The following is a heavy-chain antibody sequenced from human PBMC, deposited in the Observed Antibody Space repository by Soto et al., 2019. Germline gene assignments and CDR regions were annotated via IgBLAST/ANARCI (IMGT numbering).Heavy chain of an antibody. D-gene: IGHD5-18*01. CDR3: AHGSDNVDTAMARFDY. V-gene: IGHV2-5*02. J-gene: IGHJ4*02. Sequence: QITLKESGPTLVKPTQTLTLTCTFSGFSLSTSGVGVGWIRQPPGKALEWLALIYWDDDKRYSPSLKSRLTLTKDTSKNQVVLTMTNMDPVDTATYYCAHGSDNVDTAMARFDYWGQGTLVTVSS. CDR1: GFSLSTSGVG. CDR2: IYWDDDK.